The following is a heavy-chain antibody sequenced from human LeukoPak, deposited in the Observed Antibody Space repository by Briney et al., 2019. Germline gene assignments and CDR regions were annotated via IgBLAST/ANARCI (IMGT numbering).Heavy chain of an antibody. V-gene: IGHV4-61*02. D-gene: IGHD2-21*01. CDR3: ARIPDYYYYYMDV. Sequence: PSQTLSLTCTVSGGSINSDRYYWSWIRQPAGKGLEWIGRIYTSGSTNYNPSLKSRVTMSVDTSKNQFSLKLSSVTAADTAVYYCARIPDYYYYYMDVWGKGTTVTVSS. CDR1: GGSINSDRYY. CDR2: IYTSGST. J-gene: IGHJ6*03.